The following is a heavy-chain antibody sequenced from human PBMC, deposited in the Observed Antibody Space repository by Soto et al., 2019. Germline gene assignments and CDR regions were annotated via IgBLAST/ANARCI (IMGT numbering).Heavy chain of an antibody. Sequence: SETLSLTCTVSGGSISSGGYYWSWIRQHPGKGLEWIGYIYYSGSTYYNPSLKSRVTISVDTSKNQFSLKLSSVTAADTAVYYCASLGFSGYRGDYWGQGTLVTVSS. CDR1: GGSISSGGYY. CDR3: ASLGFSGYRGDY. J-gene: IGHJ4*02. V-gene: IGHV4-31*03. CDR2: IYYSGST. D-gene: IGHD5-12*01.